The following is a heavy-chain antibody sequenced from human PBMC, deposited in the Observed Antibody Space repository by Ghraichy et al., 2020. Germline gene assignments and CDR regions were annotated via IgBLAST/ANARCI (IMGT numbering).Heavy chain of an antibody. J-gene: IGHJ4*02. D-gene: IGHD3-16*02. CDR3: AQSMMTFGGVIGGHFDY. V-gene: IGHV2-5*02. Sequence: SGPTLVKPTQTLTLTCTFSGFSLSTSGVRVGWIRQPPGKPLEWLALIYWDDDKRYSPSLKSRLTITKDTSKNQVVLTMTNMDPVDTATYYCAQSMMTFGGVIGGHFDYWGQGTLVTVSS. CDR1: GFSLSTSGVR. CDR2: IYWDDDK.